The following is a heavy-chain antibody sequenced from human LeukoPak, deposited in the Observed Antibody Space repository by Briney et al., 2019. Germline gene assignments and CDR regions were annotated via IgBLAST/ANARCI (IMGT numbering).Heavy chain of an antibody. D-gene: IGHD3-10*01. CDR2: IYNGVPT. CDR1: GAPISRFF. CDR3: ASMVRGLYLDY. J-gene: IGHJ4*02. V-gene: IGHV4-4*09. Sequence: KTSETLSLICTTSGAPISRFFWSWVRQPPGKGLEWIGNIYNGVPTFFNPSLKSRVSISVDTSKGQFSLQLASVTAADTAVYYRASMVRGLYLDYWGQGTLVTVSS.